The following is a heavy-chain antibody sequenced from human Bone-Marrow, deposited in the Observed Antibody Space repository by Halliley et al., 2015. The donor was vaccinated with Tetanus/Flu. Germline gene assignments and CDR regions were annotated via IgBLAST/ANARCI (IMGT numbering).Heavy chain of an antibody. J-gene: IGHJ6*02. CDR2: MYNNGTP. D-gene: IGHD3-3*01. CDR3: ARRRYSFDLEGLDV. V-gene: IGHV4-31*02. Sequence: WIGHMYNNGTPSLTPSLEGRLTMSVDPSKTQFPLKLSSVTAADTAVYYCARRRYSFDLEGLDVWGQGATVSVSS.